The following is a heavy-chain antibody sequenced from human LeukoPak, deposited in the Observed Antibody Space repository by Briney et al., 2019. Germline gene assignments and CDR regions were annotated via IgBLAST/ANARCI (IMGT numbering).Heavy chain of an antibody. CDR3: ARHPLLLWFGELLGFDY. D-gene: IGHD3-10*01. CDR1: GYSFTSYW. J-gene: IGHJ4*02. Sequence: GESLKISCKGSGYSFTSYWIGWVRQMPGKGLEWMGIIYPGDSDTGYSPSFQGQVTISADKSISTAYLQWSSLKASDTAMYYCARHPLLLWFGELLGFDYWGQGTLVTVSS. CDR2: IYPGDSDT. V-gene: IGHV5-51*01.